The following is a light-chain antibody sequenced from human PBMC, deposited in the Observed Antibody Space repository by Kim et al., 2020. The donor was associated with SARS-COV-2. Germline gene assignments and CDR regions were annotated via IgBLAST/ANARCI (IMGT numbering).Light chain of an antibody. J-gene: IGLJ2*01. CDR3: QVWDSSTDVV. V-gene: IGLV3-9*01. CDR2: RDS. CDR1: NIGSKS. Sequence: VGLGQADRSNRWGNNIGSKSVHWYQQKPGQAPVLVISRDSNRPSGIPERFSGSTSGNTATLTISRAQAGDETNYYCQVWDSSTDVVFGGGTKLTVL.